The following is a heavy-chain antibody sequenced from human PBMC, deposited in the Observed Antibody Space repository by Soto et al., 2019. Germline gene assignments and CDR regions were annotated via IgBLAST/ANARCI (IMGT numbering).Heavy chain of an antibody. D-gene: IGHD1-26*01. CDR3: TRGGWVY. Sequence: EVQLLESGGGLVQPGGSLRLSCAASGFTFTSYTMAWVRQAPGKGLEWVSTISDSGGDTFYADSVEGRFTISRDNSKNTVYLQMNSLRAEDTAVYYCTRGGWVYWGQGSLVTVSS. J-gene: IGHJ4*02. CDR2: ISDSGGDT. V-gene: IGHV3-23*01. CDR1: GFTFTSYT.